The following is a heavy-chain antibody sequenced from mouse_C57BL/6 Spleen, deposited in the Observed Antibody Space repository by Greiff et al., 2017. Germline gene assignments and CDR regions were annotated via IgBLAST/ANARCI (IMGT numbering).Heavy chain of an antibody. Sequence: VEPGASVKISCKASGYTFTDYYMNWVKQSHGKSLEWIGDINPNNGGTSYNQKFKGKATLTVDKSSSTAYMELRSLTSEDSAVYYCARTRAMDYWGQGTSVTVSS. CDR2: INPNNGGT. V-gene: IGHV1-26*01. CDR1: GYTFTDYY. CDR3: ARTRAMDY. J-gene: IGHJ4*01.